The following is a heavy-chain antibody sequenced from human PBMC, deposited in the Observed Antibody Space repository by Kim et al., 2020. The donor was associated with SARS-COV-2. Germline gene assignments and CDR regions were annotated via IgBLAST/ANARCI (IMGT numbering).Heavy chain of an antibody. CDR3: ARGNTGGSSYWYFDL. V-gene: IGHV3-13*01. J-gene: IGHJ2*01. D-gene: IGHD3-10*01. Sequence: PGSVKSRFTISRENAKNSLYLQMNSLRAGDTAVYYCARGNTGGSSYWYFDLWGRGTLVTVSS.